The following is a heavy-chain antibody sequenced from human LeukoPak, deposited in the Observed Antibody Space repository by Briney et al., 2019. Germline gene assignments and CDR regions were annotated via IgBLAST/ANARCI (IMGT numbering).Heavy chain of an antibody. Sequence: SETLSLTCAVSGGSISSNSYYWGWIRQPPGKGLEWIGSIYYSGSTYYNPSLKSRVTISVDTSKNQFSLKLSSVTAADTAVYYCARDRYYYDSSGYGNFDYWGQGTLVTVSS. V-gene: IGHV4-39*07. CDR3: ARDRYYYDSSGYGNFDY. J-gene: IGHJ4*02. CDR1: GGSISSNSYY. D-gene: IGHD3-22*01. CDR2: IYYSGST.